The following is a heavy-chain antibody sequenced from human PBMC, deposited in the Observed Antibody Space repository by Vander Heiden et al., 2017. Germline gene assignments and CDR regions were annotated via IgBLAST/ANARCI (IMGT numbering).Heavy chain of an antibody. CDR3: ARERREWFGRDV. Sequence: QVHLVETGGGLVKPGGSLRLSCAASAPPCSDYYFRWIRQAPEKGLEWVSSIGASDTAIYDADSVKGRFTISRDNANLSVSLQMNSLRVEDTAVYFCARERREWFGRDVWGQGTLVTVSS. CDR1: APPCSDYY. D-gene: IGHD3-10*01. CDR2: IGASDTAI. V-gene: IGHV3-11*01. J-gene: IGHJ4*02.